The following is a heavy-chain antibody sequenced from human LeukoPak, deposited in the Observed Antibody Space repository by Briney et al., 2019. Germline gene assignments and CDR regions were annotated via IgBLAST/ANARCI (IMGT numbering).Heavy chain of an antibody. CDR3: ARVEWELLQGDY. V-gene: IGHV1-46*01. CDR1: GYTFTSYY. CDR2: INPSGGST. J-gene: IGHJ4*02. Sequence: ASVKVSCKASGYTFTSYYMHLVRQAPGHGLEWMGIINPSGGSTSYAQKVQGRVTMTRDTYTSTVYMELSSLRSEDTAVYYCARVEWELLQGDYWGQGTLVTVSS. D-gene: IGHD1-26*01.